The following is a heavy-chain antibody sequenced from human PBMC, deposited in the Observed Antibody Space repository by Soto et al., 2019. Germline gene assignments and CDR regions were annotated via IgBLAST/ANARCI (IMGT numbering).Heavy chain of an antibody. Sequence: VASVKVSCKASGFTFTSYGICWVRQSPGQGLEWMGWISAYNGNTNYAQKLQGRVTMTTDTSTSTAYMELRSLRSDDTAVYYCARDRVGYCSSTSCYSLDYWGQGTLVTVSS. D-gene: IGHD2-2*01. CDR3: ARDRVGYCSSTSCYSLDY. J-gene: IGHJ4*02. CDR2: ISAYNGNT. V-gene: IGHV1-18*01. CDR1: GFTFTSYG.